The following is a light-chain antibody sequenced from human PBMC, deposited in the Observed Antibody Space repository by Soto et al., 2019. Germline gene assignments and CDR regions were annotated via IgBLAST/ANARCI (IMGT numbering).Light chain of an antibody. Sequence: IFLTPSRTTRSVYPWERVTLSCTSSQSVSRNLAWYQQKPGQAPRLLIYGASTRARGIPARFSGGGSGTEFTLTISSLQSEDFAVYYCQQYNSWPPITFGQGTRLQIK. V-gene: IGKV3-15*01. CDR2: GAS. J-gene: IGKJ5*01. CDR1: QSVSRN. CDR3: QQYNSWPPIT.